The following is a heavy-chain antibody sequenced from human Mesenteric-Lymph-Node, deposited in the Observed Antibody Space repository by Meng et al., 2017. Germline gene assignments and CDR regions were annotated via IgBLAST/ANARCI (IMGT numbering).Heavy chain of an antibody. CDR2: ISPNSGNT. J-gene: IGHJ6*02. CDR3: ARAVGGAPGPPREMDV. CDR1: GYTFINYG. Sequence: ASVKVSCKASGYTFINYGINWVRQAPGQGLEWMGWISPNSGNTKYAHVLQGRVTLTTDTSTKTAYMEMRSLRSDDTAVYYCARAVGGAPGPPREMDVWGQGTTVTVSS. V-gene: IGHV1-18*01. D-gene: IGHD6-19*01.